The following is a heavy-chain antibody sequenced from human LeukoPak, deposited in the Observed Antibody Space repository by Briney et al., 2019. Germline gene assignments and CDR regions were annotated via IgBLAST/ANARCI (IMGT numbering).Heavy chain of an antibody. CDR3: ARGMVRGVSAFDY. CDR2: IYSGDST. D-gene: IGHD3-10*01. CDR1: GFIFSSYA. V-gene: IGHV3-53*01. J-gene: IGHJ4*02. Sequence: GGSLRLSCAASGFIFSSYAMSWVRQAPGKGLEWVSVIYSGDSTYYADSVKGRFTISRDNSKNTLYLQMNSLRAEDTAVYYCARGMVRGVSAFDYWGQGTLVTVSS.